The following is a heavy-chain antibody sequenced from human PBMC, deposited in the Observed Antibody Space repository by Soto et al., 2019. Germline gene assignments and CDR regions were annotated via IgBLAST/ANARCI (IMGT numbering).Heavy chain of an antibody. CDR3: EVGTTDYFYY. D-gene: IGHD1-1*01. V-gene: IGHV1-69*02. CDR1: GGTFSSYT. J-gene: IGHJ4*01. CDR2: IIPILGIA. Sequence: QVQLVQSGAEVKKPGSSVKVSCKASGGTFSSYTISWVRQAPGQGLEWMGRIIPILGIANYAQKFQGRVTITADNYTSPAYVELSSLRSDDTAVYYYEVGTTDYFYYCGRGAQVTVSS.